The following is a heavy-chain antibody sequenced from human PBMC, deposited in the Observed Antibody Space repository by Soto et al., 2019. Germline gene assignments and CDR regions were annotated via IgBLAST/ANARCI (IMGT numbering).Heavy chain of an antibody. Sequence: PGGSLRLSCAASGFTFSSYAMHWVRQAPGKGLEWVANIAEDGSEKYFVDSVKGRLTISRDNAKNSLYLQINSLRAEDTAVYYCARGRHITIFGVIYFDFWGQGSLVTVSS. D-gene: IGHD3-3*01. J-gene: IGHJ4*02. CDR1: GFTFSSYA. CDR2: IAEDGSEK. CDR3: ARGRHITIFGVIYFDF. V-gene: IGHV3-7*01.